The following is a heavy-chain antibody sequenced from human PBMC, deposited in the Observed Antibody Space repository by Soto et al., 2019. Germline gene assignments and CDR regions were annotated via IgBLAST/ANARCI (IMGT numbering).Heavy chain of an antibody. Sequence: VKLSCKASGYTFTSYGISWVRQAPGKGLEWMGWISAYNGNTNYAQKLQGRVTMTTDTSTSTAYMGLRSLRSDDTAVYYCARGYCSGGSCYSNYYYMDVWGKGTTVTVSS. CDR1: GYTFTSYG. J-gene: IGHJ6*03. CDR3: ARGYCSGGSCYSNYYYMDV. V-gene: IGHV1-18*01. CDR2: ISAYNGNT. D-gene: IGHD2-15*01.